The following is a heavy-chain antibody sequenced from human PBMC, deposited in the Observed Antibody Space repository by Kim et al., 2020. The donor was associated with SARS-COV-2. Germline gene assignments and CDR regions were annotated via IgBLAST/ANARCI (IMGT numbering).Heavy chain of an antibody. D-gene: IGHD3-10*01. V-gene: IGHV1-24*01. CDR2: FDPEDGET. CDR1: GYTITELS. J-gene: IGHJ3*02. CDR3: ATGRSITMVRGVIFAGDAFDI. Sequence: ASVKVSCKVSGYTITELSMHWVRQAPGQGLEWMGGFDPEDGETIYAQKFQGRVTMTEDTSTDTAYMELRSLRSEDTAVYYCATGRSITMVRGVIFAGDAFDIWGQRTMVTVSS.